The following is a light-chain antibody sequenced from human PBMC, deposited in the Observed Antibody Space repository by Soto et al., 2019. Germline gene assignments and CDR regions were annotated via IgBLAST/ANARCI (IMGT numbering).Light chain of an antibody. CDR3: SSYAGSNNVL. J-gene: IGLJ2*01. CDR2: EVT. V-gene: IGLV2-8*01. Sequence: QPVLTQPPSASGSPGQSVTMSCTGTSSDVGGYDFVSWYQQHPGKAPKLLIYEVTKRPSGVPDRISGSKSGNTASLTVSGLQAEDEADYYCSSYAGSNNVLFGGGTKLTVL. CDR1: SSDVGGYDF.